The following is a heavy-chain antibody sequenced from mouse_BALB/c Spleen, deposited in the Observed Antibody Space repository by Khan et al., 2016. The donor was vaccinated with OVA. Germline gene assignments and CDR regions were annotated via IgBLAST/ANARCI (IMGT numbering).Heavy chain of an antibody. CDR1: GYTFTSYY. V-gene: IGHV1S81*02. D-gene: IGHD1-1*01. Sequence: QVQLKQSGAELVKPGASVKLSCKASGYTFTSYYMYWVKQRPGQGLEWIGEINPSNGGTNVNEKFKNKATLTVEKSSSTAYMELSSLTSEDSAVYYCTRGGYGRPFAYWGQGTLVTVSA. CDR2: INPSNGGT. J-gene: IGHJ3*01. CDR3: TRGGYGRPFAY.